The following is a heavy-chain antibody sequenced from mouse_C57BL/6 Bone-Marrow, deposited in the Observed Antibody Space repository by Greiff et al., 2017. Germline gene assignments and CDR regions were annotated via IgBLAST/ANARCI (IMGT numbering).Heavy chain of an antibody. CDR3: ARGWLLGYFDV. Sequence: VQLQQSGSELRSPGSSVKLSCKDFDSEVFPIAYMSWVRQKPGHGFEWIGGILPSIGRTIYGEKFEDKATLDADTLSNTAYLELDSLTSEDYAIYYCARGWLLGYFDVWGTGTTVTVSS. CDR1: DSEVFPIAY. CDR2: ILPSIGRT. J-gene: IGHJ1*03. V-gene: IGHV15-2*01. D-gene: IGHD2-3*01.